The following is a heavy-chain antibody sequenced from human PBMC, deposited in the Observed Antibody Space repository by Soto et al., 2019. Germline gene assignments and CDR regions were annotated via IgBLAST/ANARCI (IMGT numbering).Heavy chain of an antibody. Sequence: GGSLRLSCVVSGFTFSSSWMHWVRQTPGKGLVWVSRINSDGSYINYADSVKGRFTTSRDNAKSMLFLQMNSLRADDTALYYCATGWSDYWGQGTLVTVSS. J-gene: IGHJ4*02. CDR2: INSDGSYI. V-gene: IGHV3-74*01. CDR1: GFTFSSSW. D-gene: IGHD2-15*01. CDR3: ATGWSDY.